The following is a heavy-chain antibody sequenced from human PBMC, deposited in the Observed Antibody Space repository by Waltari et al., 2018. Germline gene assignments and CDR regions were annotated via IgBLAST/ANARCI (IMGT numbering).Heavy chain of an antibody. Sequence: EVQLLESGGDLVQPGGSLRLSCAASGFTFRCYAMSWVRQAPGKGLECVSLISGNSGNIYYADSVKGRFTISRDNSKNTLYIQMNSLRAADTAIYYCASLPAVFGAPLDYWGQGALVTVSS. CDR2: ISGNSGNI. D-gene: IGHD3-16*01. J-gene: IGHJ4*02. CDR3: ASLPAVFGAPLDY. CDR1: GFTFRCYA. V-gene: IGHV3-23*01.